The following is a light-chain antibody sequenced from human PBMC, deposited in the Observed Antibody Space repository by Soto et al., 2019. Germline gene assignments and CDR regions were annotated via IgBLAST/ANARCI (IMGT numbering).Light chain of an antibody. J-gene: IGLJ2*01. CDR1: ALPKKY. V-gene: IGLV3-10*01. CDR2: EDS. Sequence: SYELTQPPSVSVSPGQTARITCSGDALPKKYAYWYQQKSGRAPVLVIYEDSKRPSGIPERFSGSSSGTMATLTVSGAQVEDEADYYCYSPDSSGNQRVFGGGTKLTVL. CDR3: YSPDSSGNQRV.